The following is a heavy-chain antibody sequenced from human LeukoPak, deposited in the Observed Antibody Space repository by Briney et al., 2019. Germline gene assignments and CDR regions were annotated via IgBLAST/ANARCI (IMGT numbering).Heavy chain of an antibody. J-gene: IGHJ4*02. CDR2: IRNKATSYTT. D-gene: IGHD5-12*01. CDR1: GFTFSDLH. CDR3: AGGSRGYFDY. V-gene: IGHV3-72*01. Sequence: GGSLRLSCAASGFTFSDLHIDWVRQAPGKGLEWVGRIRNKATSYTTEYAASVKGRFTISRDDSKNSVYLQMNNLQTEDTAVYYCAGGSRGYFDYWGQGTLVTASS.